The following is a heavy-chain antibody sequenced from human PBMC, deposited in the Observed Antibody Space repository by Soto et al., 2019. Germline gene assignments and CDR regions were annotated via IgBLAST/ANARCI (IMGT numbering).Heavy chain of an antibody. J-gene: IGHJ4*02. D-gene: IGHD3-22*01. CDR1: GYSFTSYW. Sequence: PGESLKISWNGSGYSFTSYWIGWVRQMPGKGLEWMGMIYPGDSDTRYSPSFQGQVTISADKSISTAYLQWSSLKASDTAMYYCARIRNYYDTSGYYFDYWGQGTLVTVSS. CDR3: ARIRNYYDTSGYYFDY. V-gene: IGHV5-51*01. CDR2: IYPGDSDT.